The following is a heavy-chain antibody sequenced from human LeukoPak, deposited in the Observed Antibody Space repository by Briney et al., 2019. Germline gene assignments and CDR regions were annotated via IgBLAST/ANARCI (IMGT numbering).Heavy chain of an antibody. J-gene: IGHJ4*02. Sequence: GGPLRLSCAASGFTFSTYAMSWVRQAPGKGLEWVSTISGSGDRTYYADSVKGRFTISRDNSKNTLYLQMNSLRAEDTAVYCCAKDSGAILGDYWGQGTLVTVSS. CDR3: AKDSGAILGDY. D-gene: IGHD2-8*02. V-gene: IGHV3-23*01. CDR2: ISGSGDRT. CDR1: GFTFSTYA.